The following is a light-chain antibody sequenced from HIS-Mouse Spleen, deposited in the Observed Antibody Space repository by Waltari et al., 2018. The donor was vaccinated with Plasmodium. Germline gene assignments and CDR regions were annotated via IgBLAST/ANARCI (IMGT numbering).Light chain of an antibody. V-gene: IGLV2-11*01. Sequence: QSALTQPRSVSGSPGQSVTISCTGTSSDVGGYNYVSWYQQHPGKAPKLMIYVVSKRPSGVSDRFSGAKSGNTASLTISGLQAEDEADYYCCSYAGSYTWVFGGGTKLTVL. CDR3: CSYAGSYTWV. J-gene: IGLJ3*02. CDR2: VVS. CDR1: SSDVGGYNY.